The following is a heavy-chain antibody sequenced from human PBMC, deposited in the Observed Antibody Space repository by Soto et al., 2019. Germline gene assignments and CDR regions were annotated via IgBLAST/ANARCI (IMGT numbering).Heavy chain of an antibody. CDR2: MNPGSGDT. CDR3: AGMATFGSLNWFDT. V-gene: IGHV1-8*01. J-gene: IGHJ5*02. Sequence: QVQLVQSGAEVKKPGASVKVSCKASGYTFTNNDVTWVRQATGQGLEWMGWMNPGSGDTGSAQKFQGRVTMTRDISIATAYMELSSLRSEDTAIYYCAGMATFGSLNWFDTWGQGTLVTVSS. CDR1: GYTFTNND. D-gene: IGHD3-10*01.